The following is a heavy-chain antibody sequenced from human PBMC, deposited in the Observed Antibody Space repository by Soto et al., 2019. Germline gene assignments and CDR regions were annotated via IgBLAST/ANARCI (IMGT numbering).Heavy chain of an antibody. D-gene: IGHD2-15*01. J-gene: IGHJ4*02. V-gene: IGHV3-30*03. CDR3: ARSIGGSSYYPPDY. Sequence: QVQLVESGGGVVQPGGSLRLSCAASGFTFSGYGMHWVRQSPGEGLEWVAILANDGSYQYYAESVKGRFTISRDNSKNTLYLQMDSLRPEDTAGYYCARSIGGSSYYPPDYWGQGTLVTGSS. CDR1: GFTFSGYG. CDR2: LANDGSYQ.